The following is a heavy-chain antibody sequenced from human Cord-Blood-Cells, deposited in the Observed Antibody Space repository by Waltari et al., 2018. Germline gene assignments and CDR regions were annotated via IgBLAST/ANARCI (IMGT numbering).Heavy chain of an antibody. Sequence: QVQLVQSGAEVTKPGSSVKVSYKASGGTFSSYAFSWVRQSPGQGLEWMGGIIPIFGTANYAQKFQGRVTITADESTSTAYMELSSLRSEDTAVYYCARTYYDSSGYYYFDYWGQGTLVTVSS. CDR3: ARTYYDSSGYYYFDY. J-gene: IGHJ4*02. V-gene: IGHV1-69*01. CDR1: GGTFSSYA. CDR2: IIPIFGTA. D-gene: IGHD3-22*01.